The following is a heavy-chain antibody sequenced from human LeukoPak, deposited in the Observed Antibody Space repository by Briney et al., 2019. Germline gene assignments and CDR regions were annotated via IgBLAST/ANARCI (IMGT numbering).Heavy chain of an antibody. CDR2: ISHSGST. V-gene: IGHV4-59*08. D-gene: IGHD6-13*01. CDR3: AGNSRYSSSWYAIAY. J-gene: IGHJ4*02. Sequence: PSETLSLTCSVSGGSISGYYWSWIRQPPGKGLEWIGYISHSGSTNYSPSLKSRVIISVDTSKNQFSLKLRSVTAADTAVYYCAGNSRYSSSWYAIAYWGQGTLVTVSS. CDR1: GGSISGYY.